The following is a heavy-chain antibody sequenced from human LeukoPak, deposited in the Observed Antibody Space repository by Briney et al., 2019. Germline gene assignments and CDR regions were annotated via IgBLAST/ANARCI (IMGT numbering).Heavy chain of an antibody. CDR2: IWYDGSNK. D-gene: IGHD3-3*01. CDR1: GFTFSSYG. CDR3: ARDGGANYDSFSYGMDV. V-gene: IGHV3-33*01. J-gene: IGHJ6*02. Sequence: GGSLRLSCAASGFTFSSYGMHWVRQAPGKGLEWVAVIWYDGSNKYYADSVKGRFTISRDNSKNTLYLQMNSLRAEDTAVYYCARDGGANYDSFSYGMDVWGQGTTVTVSS.